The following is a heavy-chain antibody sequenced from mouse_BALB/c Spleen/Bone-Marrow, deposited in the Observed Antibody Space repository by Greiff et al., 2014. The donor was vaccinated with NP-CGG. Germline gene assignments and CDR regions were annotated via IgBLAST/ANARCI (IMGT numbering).Heavy chain of an antibody. D-gene: IGHD2-4*01. Sequence: VQLKHSGAELVKPGASVKLSCTASGFNIKDTYMHWVKQRPEQGLEWIGWIDPANGNTKYDPNFQGKATITADTSSNTAYLQLSSLTSEDTAVYYCARDYDYFFDYWGQGTTLTVSS. J-gene: IGHJ2*01. CDR2: IDPANGNT. CDR1: GFNIKDTY. V-gene: IGHV14-3*02. CDR3: ARDYDYFFDY.